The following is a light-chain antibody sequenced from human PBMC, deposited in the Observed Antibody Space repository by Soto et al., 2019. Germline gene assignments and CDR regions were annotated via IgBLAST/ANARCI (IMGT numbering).Light chain of an antibody. CDR2: GAS. CDR1: QNIGMS. V-gene: IGKV1-39*01. Sequence: DIQMTQSPSSLSASVGDRVAITCRAGQNIGMSLNWLQQKPGKAPKLLIYGASALQSGVPTRFSGSGSGTDFTLTITSLQPEAFATYYCHHSYNVPRTFGQGTRLDIK. J-gene: IGKJ5*01. CDR3: HHSYNVPRT.